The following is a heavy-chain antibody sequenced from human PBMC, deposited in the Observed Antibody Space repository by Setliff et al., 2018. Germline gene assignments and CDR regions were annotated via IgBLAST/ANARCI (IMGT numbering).Heavy chain of an antibody. V-gene: IGHV4-4*09. D-gene: IGHD3-22*01. J-gene: IGHJ4*02. CDR3: ARARSGDYSDSTGYLDY. CDR2: IYASGST. Sequence: SETLSLTCDISGASINNYFWSWIRQPPGKGLEWIGYIYASGSTYFNPSLRSRVTISLDTSKNQLSLKLSSVTAADTAVYYCARARSGDYSDSTGYLDYWGQGTLVTVSS. CDR1: GASINNYF.